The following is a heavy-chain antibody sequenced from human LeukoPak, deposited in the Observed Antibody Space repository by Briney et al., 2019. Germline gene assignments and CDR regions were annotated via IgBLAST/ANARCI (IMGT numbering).Heavy chain of an antibody. V-gene: IGHV3-74*01. CDR1: GFTFSSYW. Sequence: PGGSLRLSCAASGFTFSSYWMHWVRQAPGKGLVWVSRINSDGSSTSYADSVKGRFTISRDNAKNTLYLQMNSLRAEDTAVYYCAREGGITMVRGVIITNYFDYWGQGTLVTVSS. CDR3: AREGGITMVRGVIITNYFDY. CDR2: INSDGSST. D-gene: IGHD3-10*01. J-gene: IGHJ4*02.